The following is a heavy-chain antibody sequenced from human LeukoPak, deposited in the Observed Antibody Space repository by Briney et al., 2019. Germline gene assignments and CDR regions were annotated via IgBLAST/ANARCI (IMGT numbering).Heavy chain of an antibody. D-gene: IGHD4-17*01. J-gene: IGHJ4*02. CDR1: GGTFSGYA. Sequence: SVKVSCKASGGTFSGYAISWVRQAPGQGLEWMGRIIPILGIANYAQKFQGRVTITADKSTSTAYMELSSLRSEDTAVYYCARAATTVVTPGTDFFDYWGQGTLVTVSS. V-gene: IGHV1-69*04. CDR2: IIPILGIA. CDR3: ARAATTVVTPGTDFFDY.